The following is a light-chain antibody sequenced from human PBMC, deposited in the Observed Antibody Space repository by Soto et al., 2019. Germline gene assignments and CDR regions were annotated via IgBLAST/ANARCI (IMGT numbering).Light chain of an antibody. V-gene: IGLV2-14*01. Sequence: QSALTQPASVSGSPGQSITISCTGTSSDIGGYEYVSWYQQHPGKAPRLMIYEVSNRPSGVSNRFSGSKSGNTASLTISGLQAEDEADYYCSSYTSSTTLVVFGGGTKVTVL. CDR1: SSDIGGYEY. J-gene: IGLJ2*01. CDR2: EVS. CDR3: SSYTSSTTLVV.